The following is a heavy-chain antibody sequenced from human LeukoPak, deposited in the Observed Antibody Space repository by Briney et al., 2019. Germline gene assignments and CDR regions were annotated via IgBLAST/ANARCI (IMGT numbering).Heavy chain of an antibody. CDR1: GDSISSGSYY. CDR2: VFVNGRT. CDR3: ARGSGTPHAFDI. D-gene: IGHD1-1*01. Sequence: PSETLSLTCTVSGDSISSGSYYWSWIRQPAGKRLEWIGRVFVNGRTKYNPSLESRVALSVDTSKNQFSLRLSSVTAADTAVYYCARGSGTPHAFDIWGQGTMVTVSS. V-gene: IGHV4-61*02. J-gene: IGHJ3*02.